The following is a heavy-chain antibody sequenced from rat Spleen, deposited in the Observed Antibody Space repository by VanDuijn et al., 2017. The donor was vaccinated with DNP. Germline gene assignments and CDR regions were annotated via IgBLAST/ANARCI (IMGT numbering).Heavy chain of an antibody. CDR2: ISYDGSSS. J-gene: IGHJ2*01. CDR1: GLTFSDYN. CDR3: ARQSNYFDY. V-gene: IGHV5-7*01. Sequence: EVQLVESGGGLVQPGRSLKLSCAASGLTFSDYNMAWVRQAPKKGLEWVATISYDGSSSYYRDSVKGRFTISRDNAMSTLYLQMDSLRSEDTATYYCARQSNYFDYWGQGVMVTVSS.